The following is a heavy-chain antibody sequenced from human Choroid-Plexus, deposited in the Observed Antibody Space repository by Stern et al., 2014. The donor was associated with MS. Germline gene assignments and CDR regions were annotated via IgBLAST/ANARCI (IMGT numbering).Heavy chain of an antibody. J-gene: IGHJ5*02. CDR1: GFTFGSRA. D-gene: IGHD2/OR15-2a*01. CDR2: VSYDGSNK. CDR3: AKDRQYLTYFFDH. V-gene: IGHV3-30*18. Sequence: VQPVESGGGVVQPGRPLRLSCVASGFTFGSRAMHWVRQAPGQGLEWGAGVSYDGSNKYYADSVKGRFTISRDNSQNTLYMQMSSLRPEDTAVYYCAKDRQYLTYFFDHWGQGSRVTVSS.